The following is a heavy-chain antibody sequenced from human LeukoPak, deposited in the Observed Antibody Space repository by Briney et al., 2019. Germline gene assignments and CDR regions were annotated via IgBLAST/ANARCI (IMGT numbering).Heavy chain of an antibody. V-gene: IGHV4-39*02. CDR3: ARDMITFGGVIVLPFDY. D-gene: IGHD3-16*02. Sequence: PSETLSLTCTVSGGSISSSSYYWGWIRQPPGKGLEWIGSIYYSGSTYYNPSLESRVTISVDTSKNQFSLKLSSVTAADTAVYYCARDMITFGGVIVLPFDYWGQGTLVTVSS. CDR2: IYYSGST. J-gene: IGHJ4*02. CDR1: GGSISSSSYY.